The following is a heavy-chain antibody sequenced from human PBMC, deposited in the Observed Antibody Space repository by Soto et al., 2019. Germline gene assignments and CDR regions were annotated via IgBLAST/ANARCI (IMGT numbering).Heavy chain of an antibody. CDR1: GGSISSGGYY. J-gene: IGHJ5*02. CDR3: GREIVTYYDILTGYYQFDP. Sequence: SETLSLTCAVSGGSISSGGYYWSWIRQHPGKGLEWIGYIYYSGSTYYNPSLKSRVTISVDTSKNQFSLKLSSVTAADTAVYYCGREIVTYYDILTGYYQFDPWGQGTLVTVSS. CDR2: IYYSGST. V-gene: IGHV4-31*11. D-gene: IGHD3-9*01.